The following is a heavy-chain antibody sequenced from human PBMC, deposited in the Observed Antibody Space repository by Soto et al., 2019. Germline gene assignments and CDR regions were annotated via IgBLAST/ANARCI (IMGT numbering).Heavy chain of an antibody. D-gene: IGHD3-16*02. CDR3: ARHSMITFGGVIEYGMDV. Sequence: SETLSLTCTVSGGSISSSSYYWGWIRQPPGKGLEWIGSIYYSGSTYYNPSLKSRVTISVDTSKNQFSLKLSSVTAADTAVYYCARHSMITFGGVIEYGMDVWGQGTTVTVSS. CDR2: IYYSGST. J-gene: IGHJ6*02. V-gene: IGHV4-39*01. CDR1: GGSISSSSYY.